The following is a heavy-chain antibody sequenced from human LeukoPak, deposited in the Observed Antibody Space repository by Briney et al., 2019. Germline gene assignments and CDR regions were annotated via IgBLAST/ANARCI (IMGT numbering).Heavy chain of an antibody. CDR3: ARDGSYSSGWYEDWFDP. D-gene: IGHD6-19*01. Sequence: GASVKVSCKASGYTFTSYGISWVRQAPGQGLEWMGWISAYNGNTNYAQKLQGGVTMTTDTSTSTAYMELRSLRSDDTAVYYCARDGSYSSGWYEDWFDPWGQGTLVTVSS. V-gene: IGHV1-18*01. CDR2: ISAYNGNT. J-gene: IGHJ5*02. CDR1: GYTFTSYG.